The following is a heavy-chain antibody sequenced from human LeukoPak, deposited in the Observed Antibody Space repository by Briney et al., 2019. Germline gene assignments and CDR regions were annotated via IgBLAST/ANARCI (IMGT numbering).Heavy chain of an antibody. D-gene: IGHD3-10*01. CDR2: ISGSGGST. CDR1: GFTFSNYS. CDR3: AKVILVRGVRFDY. V-gene: IGHV3-23*01. Sequence: GGSLRLSCAAPGFTFSNYSMSWVRQAPGKGLEWVSAISGSGGSTYYADSVKGRFTISRDNSKNTLYLQMNSLRAEDTAVYYCAKVILVRGVRFDYWGQGTLVTVSS. J-gene: IGHJ4*02.